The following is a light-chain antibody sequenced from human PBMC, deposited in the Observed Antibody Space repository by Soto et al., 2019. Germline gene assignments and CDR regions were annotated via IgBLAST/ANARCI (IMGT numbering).Light chain of an antibody. Sequence: IQLTQSPSSLSASVGDRVTITCRASQGISNYLAWYQQKQGKAPKLLIYIASTLQGGVPSRFSGSGSGTDFILTISRLQPEDVATYYCQYLNSFPLTFGGGTKVYIK. CDR3: QYLNSFPLT. V-gene: IGKV1-9*01. J-gene: IGKJ4*01. CDR1: QGISNY. CDR2: IAS.